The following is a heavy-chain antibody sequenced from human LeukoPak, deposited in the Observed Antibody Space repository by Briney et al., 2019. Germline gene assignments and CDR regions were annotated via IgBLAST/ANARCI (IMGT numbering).Heavy chain of an antibody. D-gene: IGHD3-10*01. V-gene: IGHV3-43*02. CDR1: GFTFDDYA. J-gene: IGHJ3*02. CDR2: ISGDGGST. CDR3: ASRITMVRGAPGAFDI. Sequence: GGSLRLSCAASGFTFDDYAMHWVRQAPGKGLEWVSLISGDGGSTYYADSVKGRFTISRDNSKNSLYLQMNSLRTEDTALYYCASRITMVRGAPGAFDIWGQGTMVNVSS.